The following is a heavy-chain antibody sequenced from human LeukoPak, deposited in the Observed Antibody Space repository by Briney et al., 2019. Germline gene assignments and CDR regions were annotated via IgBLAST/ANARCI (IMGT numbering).Heavy chain of an antibody. CDR2: ISDDGGRK. CDR3: ARGRWTDVARGSYYFDY. J-gene: IGHJ4*02. Sequence: GGSLRLSCAASGFTFSGYPMHWVRQAPGKGLDWVSIISDDGGRKFYADSVKGRFTISRDNSKNTLYLQMNSLRAEDTAVYYCARGRWTDVARGSYYFDYWGQGTLVSVST. D-gene: IGHD3-10*01. V-gene: IGHV3-30*04. CDR1: GFTFSGYP.